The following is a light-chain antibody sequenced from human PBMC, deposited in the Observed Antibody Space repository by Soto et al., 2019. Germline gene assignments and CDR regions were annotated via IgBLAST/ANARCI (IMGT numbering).Light chain of an antibody. CDR2: GAS. CDR3: QQYNMWPPWT. V-gene: IGKV3-15*01. CDR1: QSVRNN. J-gene: IGKJ1*01. Sequence: EIVTTQSPATLSASPGERATLSCRASQSVRNNLAWYQQRPGQAPRLLIYGASTRATGIPDRFSGSGSGTDFTLTINSLQSEDFAVYYCQQYNMWPPWTFGQGTKVDIK.